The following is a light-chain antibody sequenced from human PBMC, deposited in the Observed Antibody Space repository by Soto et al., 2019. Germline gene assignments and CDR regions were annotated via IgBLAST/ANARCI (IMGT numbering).Light chain of an antibody. CDR2: GAS. CDR1: QSVTSD. J-gene: IGKJ1*01. V-gene: IGKV3-20*01. Sequence: EIVLTQSPGTLSLSPGERATLSCRASQSVTSDLAWYQQKSGQAPRLLIYGASSRAPGIPDRFSGSGSGTDFTLTISRLEPEDFAVYYCQHYGSSRTFGQGTKVEIK. CDR3: QHYGSSRT.